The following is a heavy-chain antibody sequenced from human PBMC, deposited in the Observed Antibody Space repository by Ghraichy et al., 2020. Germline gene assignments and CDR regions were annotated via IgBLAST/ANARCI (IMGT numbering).Heavy chain of an antibody. CDR1: GGSFSGYY. CDR2: INHSGST. CDR3: ARGKAYGPQYYYDSSGPLFDY. D-gene: IGHD3-22*01. Sequence: SETLSLTCAVYGGSFSGYYWSWIRQPPGKGLEWIGEINHSGSTNYNPSLKSRVTISVDTSKNQFSLKLSSVTAADTAVYYCARGKAYGPQYYYDSSGPLFDYWGQGTLVTVSS. J-gene: IGHJ4*02. V-gene: IGHV4-34*01.